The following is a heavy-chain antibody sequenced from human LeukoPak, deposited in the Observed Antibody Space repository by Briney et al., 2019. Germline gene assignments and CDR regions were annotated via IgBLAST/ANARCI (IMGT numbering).Heavy chain of an antibody. Sequence: SETLSLTCTVSGGSISSGDYYWSWIRQPPGKGLEWIGYIYYSGSTYYNPSLKSRVTISVDTSKNQFSLKLSSVTAADTAVYYCARERRGVYCSGGSCYSRAFDIWGQGTMVTVSS. CDR3: ARERRGVYCSGGSCYSRAFDI. V-gene: IGHV4-30-4*01. D-gene: IGHD2-15*01. CDR1: GGSISSGDYY. CDR2: IYYSGST. J-gene: IGHJ3*02.